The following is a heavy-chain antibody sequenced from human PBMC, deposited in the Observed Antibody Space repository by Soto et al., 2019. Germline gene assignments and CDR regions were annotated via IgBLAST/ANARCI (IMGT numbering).Heavy chain of an antibody. Sequence: GGSLRLSCAASGFTFSSYAMHWVRQAPGKGLEYVSAISSNGGSTYYANSVKGGFTISRDNSKNTLYLQMGSLRAEDMAVYYCARDALPRITMVRGVNPIYYYMDVWGKGTTVTVSS. V-gene: IGHV3-64*01. CDR3: ARDALPRITMVRGVNPIYYYMDV. CDR1: GFTFSSYA. J-gene: IGHJ6*03. D-gene: IGHD3-10*01. CDR2: ISSNGGST.